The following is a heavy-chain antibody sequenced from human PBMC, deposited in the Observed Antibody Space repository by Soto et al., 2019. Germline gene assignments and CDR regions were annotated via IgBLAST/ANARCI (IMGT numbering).Heavy chain of an antibody. CDR3: ATDLTCSRTTCYTRY. D-gene: IGHD2-2*02. CDR1: GYTLTELA. V-gene: IGHV1-24*01. J-gene: IGHJ4*02. Sequence: ASVKVSCKVSGYTLTELAMHWVRQAPGKGLEWMGGFDPDCGETIYAQKFQGRVTMTDDTSTDTAYMELSSLRSKDTAVYYCATDLTCSRTTCYTRYRGQGHLGTV. CDR2: FDPDCGET.